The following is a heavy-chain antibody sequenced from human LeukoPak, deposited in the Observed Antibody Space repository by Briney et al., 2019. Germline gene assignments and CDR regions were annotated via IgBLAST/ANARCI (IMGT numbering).Heavy chain of an antibody. CDR3: ASLRDGYNYYFDY. J-gene: IGHJ4*02. CDR1: GGSFSGYY. D-gene: IGHD5-24*01. V-gene: IGHV4-31*11. CDR2: IYYSGST. Sequence: SETLSLTCAVYGGSFSGYYWSWIRQHPGKGLEWIGYIYYSGSTYYNPSLKSRVTISVDTSKNQFSLKLSSVTAADTAVYYCASLRDGYNYYFDYWGQGTLVTVSS.